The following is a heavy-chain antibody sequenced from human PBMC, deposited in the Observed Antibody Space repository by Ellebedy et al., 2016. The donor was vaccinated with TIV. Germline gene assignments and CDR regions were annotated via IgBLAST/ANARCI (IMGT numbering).Heavy chain of an antibody. Sequence: GGSLRLSXAVSGFDLSHYWMTWVRQAPGKELESVANIRQDASERYYVDSVKGRFTISRDNTKNSVYLQMSNLRAEDTAVYYCVLVFDYWGQGAPVTVSS. CDR1: GFDLSHYW. CDR2: IRQDASER. D-gene: IGHD3-10*02. V-gene: IGHV3-7*01. J-gene: IGHJ4*02. CDR3: VLVFDY.